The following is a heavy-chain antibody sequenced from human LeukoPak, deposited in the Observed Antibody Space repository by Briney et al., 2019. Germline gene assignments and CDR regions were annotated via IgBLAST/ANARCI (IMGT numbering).Heavy chain of an antibody. CDR3: ARDPWTNSDYDGFDY. J-gene: IGHJ4*02. D-gene: IGHD5-12*01. CDR1: GFTFSSYR. V-gene: IGHV3-21*01. Sequence: GGSLRLSCAASGFTFSSYRMNWVRQAPGRGLEWVSSISSSSSYKYYADSVKGRFTISRDNAKNSQYLQMNSLRAEDTAVYYCARDPWTNSDYDGFDYWGQGTLVTVSS. CDR2: ISSSSSYK.